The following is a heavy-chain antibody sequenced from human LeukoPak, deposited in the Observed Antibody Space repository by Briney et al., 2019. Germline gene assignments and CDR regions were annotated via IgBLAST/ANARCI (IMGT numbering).Heavy chain of an antibody. J-gene: IGHJ4*02. Sequence: ASVKVSCKASGYTFTSYYMHWVRQAPGQGLEWMGIINTSGGSTSYAQKFQGRVTMTRDMSTSTVYMELSSLRSEDTAVYYCARGRAGYNSGPAWPYYFDYWGQGTLVTVSS. D-gene: IGHD5-24*01. V-gene: IGHV1-46*01. CDR2: INTSGGST. CDR1: GYTFTSYY. CDR3: ARGRAGYNSGPAWPYYFDY.